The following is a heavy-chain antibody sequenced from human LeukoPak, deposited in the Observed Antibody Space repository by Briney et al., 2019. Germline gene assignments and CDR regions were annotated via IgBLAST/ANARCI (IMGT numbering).Heavy chain of an antibody. CDR2: ISYDGSNK. Sequence: GGSLRLSCAASGFTFSSYAMHWVRQAPGKGLEWAAVISYDGSNKYYADSVKGRFTISRDNSKNTLYLQMNSLRAEDTAVYYCAREYYYDSSGLDPWGQGTLVTVSS. J-gene: IGHJ5*02. CDR1: GFTFSSYA. V-gene: IGHV3-30-3*01. D-gene: IGHD3-22*01. CDR3: AREYYYDSSGLDP.